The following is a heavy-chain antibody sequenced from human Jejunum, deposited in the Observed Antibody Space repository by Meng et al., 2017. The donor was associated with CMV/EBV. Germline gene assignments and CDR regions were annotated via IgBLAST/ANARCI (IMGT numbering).Heavy chain of an antibody. CDR3: ARGAPCTYYDY. V-gene: IGHV3-23*01. D-gene: IGHD2-8*01. J-gene: IGHJ4*02. Sequence: LSCASTCFDIRNYAMSSFLPSPGKCLEWASVIVGLCCSTYYADSLKFRFTISRDNINNILYLPIHSMRADDTAVYYCARGAPCTYYDYWGQGTLVTVSS. CDR2: IVGLCCST. CDR1: CFDIRNYA.